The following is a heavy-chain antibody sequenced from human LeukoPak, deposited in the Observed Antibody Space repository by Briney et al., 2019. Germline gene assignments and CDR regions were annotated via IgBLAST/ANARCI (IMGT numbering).Heavy chain of an antibody. CDR1: GYTFTGYY. V-gene: IGHV1-2*04. J-gene: IGHJ5*02. D-gene: IGHD6-13*01. CDR3: ARDESSWRFGP. CDR2: INPNSGGT. Sequence: GSSVTVSCKASGYTFTGYYMHWVRQAPAQGLAWMGWINPNSGGTNYAQKFQGWVTMTRDTSISTAYMELSRLRSDDTAVYYCARDESSWRFGPWGQGTLVTVSS.